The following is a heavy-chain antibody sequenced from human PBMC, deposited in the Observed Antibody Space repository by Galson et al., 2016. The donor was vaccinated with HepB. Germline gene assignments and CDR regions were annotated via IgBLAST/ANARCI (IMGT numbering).Heavy chain of an antibody. J-gene: IGHJ5*02. V-gene: IGHV3-11*01. CDR2: ISERGRAM. Sequence: SLRLSCAASGFNFSDYYMSWIRQAPGKGLEWISYISERGRAMYNAESVEGRFTISRDNAKNSLFLQMNSLRVDDTAVYYCARARNRWAATYWVDPWGQGTRVPSPQ. D-gene: IGHD2-15*01. CDR3: ARARNRWAATYWVDP. CDR1: GFNFSDYY.